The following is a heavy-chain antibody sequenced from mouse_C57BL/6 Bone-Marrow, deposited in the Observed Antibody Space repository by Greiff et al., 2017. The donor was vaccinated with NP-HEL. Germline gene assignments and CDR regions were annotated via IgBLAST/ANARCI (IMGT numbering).Heavy chain of an antibody. J-gene: IGHJ2*01. CDR1: GYTFTDYY. CDR2: INPYNGGT. D-gene: IGHD1-1*01. Sequence: VQLKQSGPVLVKPGASVKMSCKASGYTFTDYYMNWVKQSHGKSLEWIGVINPYNGGTSYNQKFKGKATLTVDKSSSTAYMELNSLTSEDSAVYYCARNYYGSSFPTDYWGQGTTLTVSS. V-gene: IGHV1-19*01. CDR3: ARNYYGSSFPTDY.